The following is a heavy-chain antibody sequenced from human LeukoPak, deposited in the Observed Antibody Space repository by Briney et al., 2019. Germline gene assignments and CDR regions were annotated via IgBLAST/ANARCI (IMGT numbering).Heavy chain of an antibody. CDR1: GFTFSSYG. J-gene: IGHJ4*02. CDR3: AKDGSGSYRDY. CDR2: ISYDGSNK. V-gene: IGHV3-30*18. Sequence: PGGSLRLSCAASGFTFSSYGMHWVRQAPGKRLEWVAVISYDGSNKYYADSVKGRFTISRDNSKNTLYQQMNSLRAEDTAVYYCAKDGSGSYRDYWGQGTLVTVSS. D-gene: IGHD1-26*01.